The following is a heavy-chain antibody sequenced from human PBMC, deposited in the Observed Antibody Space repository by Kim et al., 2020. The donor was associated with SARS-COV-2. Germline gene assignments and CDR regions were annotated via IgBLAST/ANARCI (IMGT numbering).Heavy chain of an antibody. D-gene: IGHD3-22*01. V-gene: IGHV3-23*01. CDR3: AKDHPSSGWPAFDS. Sequence: GGSLRLSCAAPGFVFSTRAMSWVRQAPGKGLEWVASVNNGGNAYYADSVRGRFTISRDLTKDILDLQMNSLRVDDTALYYCAKDHPSSGWPAFDSWGQG. CDR1: GFVFSTRA. J-gene: IGHJ4*02. CDR2: VNNGGNA.